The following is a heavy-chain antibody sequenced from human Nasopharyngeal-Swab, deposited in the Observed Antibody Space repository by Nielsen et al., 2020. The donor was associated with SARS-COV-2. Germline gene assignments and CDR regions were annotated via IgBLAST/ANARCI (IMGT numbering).Heavy chain of an antibody. CDR1: EFTFSSYA. Sequence: GESLKISCAASEFTFSSYAMSWVRQAPGKGLEWVSAISGSGGSTYYADSVKGRFTISRDNSKNTLYLQMNSLRAEDTAVYYCAKEVAAAIGEYYFDYWGQGTLVTVSS. CDR2: ISGSGGST. CDR3: AKEVAAAIGEYYFDY. J-gene: IGHJ4*02. V-gene: IGHV3-23*01. D-gene: IGHD6-13*01.